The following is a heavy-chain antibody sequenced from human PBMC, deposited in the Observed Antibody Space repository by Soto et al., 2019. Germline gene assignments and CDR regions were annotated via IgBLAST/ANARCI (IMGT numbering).Heavy chain of an antibody. V-gene: IGHV4-59*01. D-gene: IGHD5-18*01. CDR1: GGSISSYY. CDR2: IYYSGST. Sequence: SETLSLTCTVSGGSISSYYWSWIRQPPGKGLEWIGYIYYSGSTNYNPSLKSRVTISVDTSKNQFSLKLSSVTAADTAVYYRARGGYSYGYYYYGMDVWGQGTTVTVYS. J-gene: IGHJ6*02. CDR3: ARGGYSYGYYYYGMDV.